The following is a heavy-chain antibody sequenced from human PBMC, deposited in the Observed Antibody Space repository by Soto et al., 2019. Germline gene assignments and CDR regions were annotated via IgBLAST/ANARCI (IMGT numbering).Heavy chain of an antibody. CDR3: VRVGYDGSYYDD. D-gene: IGHD1-26*01. V-gene: IGHV3-11*06. J-gene: IGHJ4*02. CDR2: IRSSDRYT. CDR1: GFTFSDYF. Sequence: QVQLVESGGGWGKPGVSLRLSCAASGFTFSDYFMTWIRQTPGTGLEWVSYIRSSDRYTNHADSVKGRFTSSRDNANNSRSRQMNSRRVDDTAEYFWVRVGYDGSYYDDGGQGMQATV.